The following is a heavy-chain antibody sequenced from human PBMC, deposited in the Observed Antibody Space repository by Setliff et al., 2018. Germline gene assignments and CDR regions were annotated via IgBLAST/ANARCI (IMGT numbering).Heavy chain of an antibody. CDR1: GGTFSNYA. V-gene: IGHV1-69*05. CDR3: ARVGRMTTVAPHDAFDI. CDR2: IIPIFRTA. Sequence: ASVKVSCKASGGTFSNYAITWVRQAPGQGLEWMGGIIPIFRTANYAQKFQGRVTMTRDTSTSTVYMELSSLRSEDTAVYYCARVGRMTTVAPHDAFDIWGQGTMVTVSS. J-gene: IGHJ3*02. D-gene: IGHD4-17*01.